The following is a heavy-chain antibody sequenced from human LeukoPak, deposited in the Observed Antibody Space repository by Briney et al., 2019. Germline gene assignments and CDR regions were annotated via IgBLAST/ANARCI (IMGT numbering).Heavy chain of an antibody. V-gene: IGHV1-8*03. D-gene: IGHD2-8*01. CDR3: ARRGEDRANGVCYSLDAFDI. J-gene: IGHJ3*02. Sequence: GASVKVSCKASGYTFTSYYMHWVRQATGQGLVWVGWMNPKTGNTGYAQKFQGRVTLTRNTSISTAYMELTGLTSEDTAVFYCARRGEDRANGVCYSLDAFDIWGQGTMVTVSS. CDR2: MNPKTGNT. CDR1: GYTFTSYY.